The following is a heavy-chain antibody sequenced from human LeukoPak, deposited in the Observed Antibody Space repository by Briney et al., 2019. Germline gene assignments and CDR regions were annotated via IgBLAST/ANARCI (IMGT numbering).Heavy chain of an antibody. CDR1: GASFTGYY. CDR3: ARLLPPSDY. Sequence: PSETLSLTCAVYGASFTGYYWSWIRQPPGKGLEWIGEINHSGSTNYNPSLKGRVTISVDTSKNQFSLKLSSVTAADTDVYYCARLLPPSDYWGQGTLVTVSS. J-gene: IGHJ4*02. CDR2: INHSGST. D-gene: IGHD3-22*01. V-gene: IGHV4-34*01.